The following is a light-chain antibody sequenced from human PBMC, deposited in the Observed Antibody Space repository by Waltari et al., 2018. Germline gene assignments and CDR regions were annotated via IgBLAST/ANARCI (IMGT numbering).Light chain of an antibody. J-gene: IGLJ2*01. CDR3: NSYTSRSTMI. V-gene: IGLV2-14*01. Sequence: QSALTQPASVPGSPGQSITISCTGSSTDLRGYDYVSWYRQDPGKAPKLIIHNVNKHPSGVSDRFSGSKSGNTASLTISGLQAEDEAHYFCNSYTSRSTMIFGGGTTLTV. CDR2: NVN. CDR1: STDLRGYDY.